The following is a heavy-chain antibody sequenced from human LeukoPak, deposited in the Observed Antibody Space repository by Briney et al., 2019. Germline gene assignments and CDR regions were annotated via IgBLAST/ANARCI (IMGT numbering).Heavy chain of an antibody. Sequence: GSLRLSCAASGFSFGNCAMSWVRQAPGKGLEWVSVIIASGDTYTTDYVKGRFTISRDNSKSTLYLQMNSLRAEDTAVYYCAKSVRFGSGKYYFDYWGQGTLVTVSS. J-gene: IGHJ4*02. CDR3: AKSVRFGSGKYYFDY. D-gene: IGHD3-10*01. CDR2: IIASGDT. V-gene: IGHV3-23*01. CDR1: GFSFGNCA.